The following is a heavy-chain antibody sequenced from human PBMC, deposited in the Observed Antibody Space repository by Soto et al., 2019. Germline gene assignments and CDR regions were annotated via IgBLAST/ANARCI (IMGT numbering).Heavy chain of an antibody. CDR1: GGSISSSDHY. D-gene: IGHD3-22*01. Sequence: SETLSLTCTVSGGSISSSDHYWGWIRQPPGRGREWIGSMYYSGSTYYNPPRESRVTISIDTSRNQFSLKLSSVTAADTAVYFSASSTFFPDSRGYHFKNLDSWGQGTLVTVSS. CDR2: MYYSGST. V-gene: IGHV4-39*01. J-gene: IGHJ5*01. CDR3: ASSTFFPDSRGYHFKNLDS.